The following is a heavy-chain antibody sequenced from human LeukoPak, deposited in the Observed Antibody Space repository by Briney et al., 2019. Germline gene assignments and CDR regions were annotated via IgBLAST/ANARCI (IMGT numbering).Heavy chain of an antibody. CDR1: GGSISSYY. D-gene: IGHD3-10*01. Sequence: PSETLSLTCTVSGGSISSYYWIWIRQPPGKGLEWIGYIYYSGSTNYNPSLKSRVTISVDTSKNQFSLKLSSVTAADTAVYYCARDMAGRAFDIWGQGTMVTVSS. CDR3: ARDMAGRAFDI. CDR2: IYYSGST. J-gene: IGHJ3*02. V-gene: IGHV4-59*01.